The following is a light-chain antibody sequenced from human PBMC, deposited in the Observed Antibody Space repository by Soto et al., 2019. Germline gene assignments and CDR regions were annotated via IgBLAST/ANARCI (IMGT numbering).Light chain of an antibody. V-gene: IGLV2-8*01. J-gene: IGLJ1*01. CDR2: EVS. CDR1: SSDIGGYNF. Sequence: QSVLTQPPSASGSPGQSVTISCTGTSSDIGGYNFVSWYQQHPGKAPKLMIYEVSKRPSGVPDRFSGSKSGNTASLTVSGLQAEDEADYYCSSVEGSNILFGTRTEVTVL. CDR3: SSVEGSNIL.